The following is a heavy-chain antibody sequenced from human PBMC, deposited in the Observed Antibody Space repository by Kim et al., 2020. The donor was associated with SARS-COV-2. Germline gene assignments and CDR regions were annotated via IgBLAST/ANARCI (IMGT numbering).Heavy chain of an antibody. CDR3: AKDLSSSPRWVRIYYYYGMDV. V-gene: IGHV3-23*01. J-gene: IGHJ6*02. D-gene: IGHD6-13*01. CDR2: ISGSGGST. CDR1: GFTFSSYA. Sequence: GGSLRLSCAASGFTFSSYAMSWVRQAPGKGLEWVSAISGSGGSTYYADSVKGRFTISRDNSKNTLYLQMNSLRAEDTAVYYCAKDLSSSPRWVRIYYYYGMDVWGQGTTVTVSS.